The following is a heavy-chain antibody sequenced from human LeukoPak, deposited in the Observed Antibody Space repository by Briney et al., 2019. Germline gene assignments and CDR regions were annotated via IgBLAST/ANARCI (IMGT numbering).Heavy chain of an antibody. CDR1: GGSISSYY. CDR3: ARDSSGYLGYYNWFDP. J-gene: IGHJ5*02. CDR2: IYTSGST. Sequence: SETLSLTCTVSGGSISSYYWSWIRQPAGKGLEWIGRIYTSGSTNYNPSLKSRVTISVDTSKNQFSLKLSSVTAADTAVYYCARDSSGYLGYYNWFDPWGQGTLVTVSS. D-gene: IGHD3-22*01. V-gene: IGHV4-4*07.